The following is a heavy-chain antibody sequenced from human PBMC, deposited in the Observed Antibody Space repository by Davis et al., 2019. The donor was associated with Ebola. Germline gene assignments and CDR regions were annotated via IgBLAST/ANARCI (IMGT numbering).Heavy chain of an antibody. J-gene: IGHJ4*02. Sequence: ASVKVSCKASGYTFTGYYMHWVRQAPGQGLEWMGWINPNSGGTNYAQKFQGWVTMTRDTSISTAYMELRSLRSDDTAVYYCATAWVLEWLLHWGQGTLVTVSS. CDR2: INPNSGGT. V-gene: IGHV1-2*04. CDR3: ATAWVLEWLLH. D-gene: IGHD3-3*01. CDR1: GYTFTGYY.